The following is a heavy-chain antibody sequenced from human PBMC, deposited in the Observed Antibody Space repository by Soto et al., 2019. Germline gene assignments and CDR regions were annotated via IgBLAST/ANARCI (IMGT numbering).Heavy chain of an antibody. J-gene: IGHJ6*02. CDR2: ISAYNGNT. V-gene: IGHV1-18*01. D-gene: IGHD2-2*01. CDR3: ARDNPFYCSSTSCPDHYYYGMDV. CDR1: GYTFTSYG. Sequence: GASVKVSCKASGYTFTSYGISWVRQAPGQGLEWMGWISAYNGNTNYAQKLQGRVTMTTDTSTSTAYMELRSLRSDDTAVYYCARDNPFYCSSTSCPDHYYYGMDVWGQGTTVTVSS.